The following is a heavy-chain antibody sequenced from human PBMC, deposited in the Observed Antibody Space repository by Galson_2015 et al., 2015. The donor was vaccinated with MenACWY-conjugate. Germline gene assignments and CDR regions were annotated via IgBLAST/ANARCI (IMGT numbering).Heavy chain of an antibody. CDR1: GFTFSAYN. V-gene: IGHV3-48*04. Sequence: SLRLSCAASGFTFSAYNMNWVRQAPGKGLEWISFISRSSDSIHYAGSFKGRFTIARDNTKNSLSLLMNSLRVEDTAVYHCLSSGAQPGHYWGQGTLVTVSS. CDR2: ISRSSDSI. J-gene: IGHJ4*02. D-gene: IGHD3-22*01. CDR3: LSSGAQPGHY.